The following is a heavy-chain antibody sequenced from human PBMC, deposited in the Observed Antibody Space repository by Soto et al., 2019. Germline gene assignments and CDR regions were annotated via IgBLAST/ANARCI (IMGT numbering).Heavy chain of an antibody. Sequence: QLQLQESGSGLVKPSQTLSLTCAVSGGSISSGGYSWSWIRQPPGKGLEWIGYIFPSGSTYYNPSLKSRVTISIDTSKNQFSLRLTSVTAADTAVYYCARAGGSGSPDWYFDLWGRGTLVTVSS. CDR2: IFPSGST. CDR3: ARAGGSGSPDWYFDL. J-gene: IGHJ2*01. V-gene: IGHV4-30-2*01. D-gene: IGHD1-26*01. CDR1: GGSISSGGYS.